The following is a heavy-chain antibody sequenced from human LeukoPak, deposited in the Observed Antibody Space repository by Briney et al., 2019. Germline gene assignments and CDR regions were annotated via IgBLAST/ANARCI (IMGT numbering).Heavy chain of an antibody. Sequence: PSETLSLXCAVYGGSFSGYYWSWIRQPPGKGLEWIGEINHSGSTDYNPSLTSRVTISVDTSKNQFSLKLSSVTAADTAVYYCARGRTYDYVWGSYRQGPLDYWGQGTLVTVSS. CDR1: GGSFSGYY. CDR3: ARGRTYDYVWGSYRQGPLDY. V-gene: IGHV4-34*01. CDR2: INHSGST. D-gene: IGHD3-16*02. J-gene: IGHJ4*02.